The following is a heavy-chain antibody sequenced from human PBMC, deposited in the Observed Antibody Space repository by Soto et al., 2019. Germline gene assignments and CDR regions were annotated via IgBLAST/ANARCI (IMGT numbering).Heavy chain of an antibody. CDR1: GGSVSSGSYY. J-gene: IGHJ6*02. CDR2: IYYSGST. D-gene: IGHD5-18*01. CDR3: AGDTAPRYGLDV. V-gene: IGHV4-61*01. Sequence: QVQLQESGPGLVKPSETLSLTCTVSGGSVSSGSYYWSWIRQPPGKGLEWVGYIYYSGSTNYNPSPNSRVPIPGDTAQYQFSLRLSSVAAADTAVYYRAGDTAPRYGLDVWGQGSAVTVSS.